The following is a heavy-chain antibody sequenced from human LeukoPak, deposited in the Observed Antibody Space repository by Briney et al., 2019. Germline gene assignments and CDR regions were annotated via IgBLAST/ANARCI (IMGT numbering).Heavy chain of an antibody. D-gene: IGHD2-2*01. CDR3: AKGVWDIVVVPAAHFDY. J-gene: IGHJ4*02. CDR2: IRYDGSNK. V-gene: IGHV3-30*02. Sequence: PGGSLRLSCAASGFTFSSYGMHWVRQAPGKGLEWVAFIRYDGSNKYYADSVKGRFTISRDNSKNTLYLQMNSLRAEDTAVYYCAKGVWDIVVVPAAHFDYWGQGTLVTVSS. CDR1: GFTFSSYG.